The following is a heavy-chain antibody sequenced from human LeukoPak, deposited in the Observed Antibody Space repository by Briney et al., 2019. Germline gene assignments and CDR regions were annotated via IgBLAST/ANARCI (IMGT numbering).Heavy chain of an antibody. CDR3: ARDVYYYDSSGFDP. CDR1: GFTFSKYY. CDR2: ISGSSSYI. J-gene: IGHJ5*02. D-gene: IGHD3-22*01. Sequence: GGSLRLSCAASGFTFSKYYMNWVRQAPGKGLECVSSISGSSSYIYYADSVKGRFTISRDNAKNSLYLQMNSLRAEDTAVYYCARDVYYYDSSGFDPWGQGTLVTVSS. V-gene: IGHV3-21*01.